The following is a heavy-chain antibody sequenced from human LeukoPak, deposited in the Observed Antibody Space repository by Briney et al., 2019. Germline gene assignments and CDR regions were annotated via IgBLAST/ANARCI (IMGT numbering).Heavy chain of an antibody. Sequence: GGSLRLSCAASGLTFSSYSMNWVRQAPGKGLEWVSYISSSSTIYYADSVKGRFTISRDNAKNSLYLQMNSLRAEDTAVYYCARGRGHDFWSGYNDYWGQGTLVTVSS. V-gene: IGHV3-48*01. CDR1: GLTFSSYS. CDR3: ARGRGHDFWSGYNDY. CDR2: ISSSSTI. D-gene: IGHD3-3*01. J-gene: IGHJ4*02.